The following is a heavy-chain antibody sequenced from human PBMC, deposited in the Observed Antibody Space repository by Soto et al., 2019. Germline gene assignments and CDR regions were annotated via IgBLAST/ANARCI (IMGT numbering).Heavy chain of an antibody. CDR1: GFNFYNYA. Sequence: GGSLRLSCSASGFNFYNYAMTWVRQAPGKGLEWVSGISGDGTRPYYGDSVKGRFTISRDNSKNTVFLQMNSLRAEDTALYYCVKDLRPNRGWFGPCGQGTRVTVSS. J-gene: IGHJ5*02. V-gene: IGHV3-23*01. CDR3: VKDLRPNRGWFGP. D-gene: IGHD3-3*01. CDR2: ISGDGTRP.